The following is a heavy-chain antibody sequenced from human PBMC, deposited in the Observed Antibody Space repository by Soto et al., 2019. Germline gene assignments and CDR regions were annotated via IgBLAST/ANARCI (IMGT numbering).Heavy chain of an antibody. CDR3: AQTLGSGVAGPGRFDL. CDR2: ITPMFGIG. J-gene: IGHJ2*01. CDR1: GGTFNRYA. D-gene: IGHD3-3*01. V-gene: IGHV1-69*12. Sequence: QVQLVQSGAEVKKPGSSVKVSCKASGGTFNRYAISWLRQAPGQGPEWMGGITPMFGIGNYAQKFQGRVTITADESTTTVHMQLRRLTCEDTAVYYCAQTLGSGVAGPGRFDLWGRGTRVIVSS.